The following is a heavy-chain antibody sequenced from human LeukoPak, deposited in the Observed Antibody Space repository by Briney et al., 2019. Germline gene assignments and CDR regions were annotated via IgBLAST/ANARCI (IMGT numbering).Heavy chain of an antibody. CDR3: ASGTGGGNPFDY. D-gene: IGHD4-23*01. V-gene: IGHV4-39*07. J-gene: IGHJ4*02. CDR2: IYYSGST. Sequence: SQTLSLTCTVSGGSISSSSYYWGWIRQPPGTGLEWIGNIYYSGSTYYNPSLKSRVTISVDTSKNQFSLKLSSVTAADTAVYYCASGTGGGNPFDYWGQGTLVTVSS. CDR1: GGSISSSSYY.